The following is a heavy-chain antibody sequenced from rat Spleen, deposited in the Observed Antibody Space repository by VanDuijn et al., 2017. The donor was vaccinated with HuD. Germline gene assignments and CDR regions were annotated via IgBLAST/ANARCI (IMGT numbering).Heavy chain of an antibody. CDR1: GFTFSSYW. J-gene: IGHJ2*01. V-gene: IGHV5-58*01. D-gene: IGHD1-11*01. CDR2: INTDGGST. Sequence: EVQLVESGGGLVQPGRSLKLSCVASGFTFSSYWMYWIRQAPGKGLEWVSSINTDGGSTYYPDSVKGRFTISRDNAENTVYLQMNSLRSEDTATYYCAKARGSPYCFDYWGQGVMVTVSS. CDR3: AKARGSPYCFDY.